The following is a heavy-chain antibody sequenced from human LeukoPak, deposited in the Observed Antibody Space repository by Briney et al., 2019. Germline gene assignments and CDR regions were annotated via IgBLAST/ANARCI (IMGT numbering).Heavy chain of an antibody. V-gene: IGHV1-2*02. CDR1: GYTFTSYN. J-gene: IGHJ4*02. Sequence: ASVKVSCKASGYTFTSYNMHWVRQAPGQGLEWMGIIKPTYGIITYAQKFQGRVTMTRDTSISTAYMELSRLRSDDTAVYYCASEYSGYGGDFDYWGQGTLVTVSS. CDR2: IKPTYGII. CDR3: ASEYSGYGGDFDY. D-gene: IGHD5-12*01.